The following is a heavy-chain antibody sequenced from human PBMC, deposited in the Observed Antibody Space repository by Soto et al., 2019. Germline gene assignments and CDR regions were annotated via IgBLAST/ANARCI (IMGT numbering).Heavy chain of an antibody. CDR3: ARGMFYFAT. CDR1: RASSSNPTDEDS. D-gene: IGHD3-10*02. Sequence: VQLRESGPGLVRPSETLSLTCTASRASSSNPTDEDSWTRIRQPPGKGLEGIGSIDFRGDTKYGASVVGRLVLSLDTDKKQFSLSLSAVTAEDTAVYYCARGMFYFATWGEGSLVTVSS. CDR2: IDFRGDT. J-gene: IGHJ4*02. V-gene: IGHV4-30-4*01.